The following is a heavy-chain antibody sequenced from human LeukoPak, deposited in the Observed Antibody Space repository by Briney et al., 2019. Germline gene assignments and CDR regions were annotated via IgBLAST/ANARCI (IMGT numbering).Heavy chain of an antibody. CDR1: GGTFSSYV. V-gene: IGHV1-69*05. Sequence: SVKVSCKASGGTFSSYVISWVRQAPGQGLEWMGRIIPIFGTANYAQKFQGRVTITTDESTSTAYMELSSLRSEDTAVYYCARGGDGYNYVSDYWGQGTLVTVSS. J-gene: IGHJ4*02. CDR2: IIPIFGTA. CDR3: ARGGDGYNYVSDY. D-gene: IGHD5-24*01.